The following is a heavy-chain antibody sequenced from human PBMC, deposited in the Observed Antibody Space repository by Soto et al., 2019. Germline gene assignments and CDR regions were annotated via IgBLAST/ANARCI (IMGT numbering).Heavy chain of an antibody. CDR2: IDAGGGNI. Sequence: QVQLVQSGAEVKKPGASVKVSCKASGYTFTTYHMNWMRQAPGQGLEWIGTIDAGGGNINYAQKFHGRVTMTRDTSTSTVYMDLSGLRSEDTAVYYCVREHSPGLFDYWGQGTLVTVSS. CDR3: VREHSPGLFDY. CDR1: GYTFTTYH. J-gene: IGHJ4*02. V-gene: IGHV1-46*01. D-gene: IGHD1-26*01.